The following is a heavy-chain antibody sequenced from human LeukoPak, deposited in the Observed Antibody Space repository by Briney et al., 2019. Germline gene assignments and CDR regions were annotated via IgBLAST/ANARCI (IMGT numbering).Heavy chain of an antibody. J-gene: IGHJ4*02. D-gene: IGHD4-23*01. V-gene: IGHV3-7*01. Sequence: GGSLRLSCAGSGFPFSNYWMAWVRQAPGKGLEWVANMKEDGGEINYVDSVKGRFTISRDNAKNSLDLQMNSLRVDDTAVYYCVRDWGYSTFDYWGQGTLVIVSS. CDR2: MKEDGGEI. CDR3: VRDWGYSTFDY. CDR1: GFPFSNYW.